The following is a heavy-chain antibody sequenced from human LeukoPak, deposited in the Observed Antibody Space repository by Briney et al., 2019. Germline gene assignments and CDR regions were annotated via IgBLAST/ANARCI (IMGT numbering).Heavy chain of an antibody. CDR3: AKTQWKVGATDYFDY. J-gene: IGHJ4*02. Sequence: PGGSLRLSCAASGFAFNNYAMTWVRQAPGKGLEWVSNINDNGGQRHYADSVKGRFTISRDNSKNTLFLQMDSLRAEGTAVYYCAKTQWKVGATDYFDYWGQGILVTVSS. CDR2: INDNGGQR. CDR1: GFAFNNYA. D-gene: IGHD1-26*01. V-gene: IGHV3-23*01.